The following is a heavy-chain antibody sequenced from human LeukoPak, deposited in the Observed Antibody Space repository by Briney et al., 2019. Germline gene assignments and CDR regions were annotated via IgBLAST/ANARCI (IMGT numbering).Heavy chain of an antibody. V-gene: IGHV3-30*02. J-gene: IGHJ4*02. D-gene: IGHD3-22*01. Sequence: VRSLRPSRAASYLALTRHGSHRARQAPAQDLPLPELLRLDGTTNFYAHSVKGRFTISRDNSKTTAYPQMNSLRAEDTAVYYCSKSSATGCPQDWGQGALVTVSS. CDR2: LRLDGTTN. CDR1: YLALTRHG. CDR3: SKSSATGCPQD.